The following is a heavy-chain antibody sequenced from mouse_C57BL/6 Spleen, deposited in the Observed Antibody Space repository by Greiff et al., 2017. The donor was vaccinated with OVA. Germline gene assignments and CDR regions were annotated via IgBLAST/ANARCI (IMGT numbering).Heavy chain of an antibody. CDR2: IYPGSGST. CDR3: ARERDGYYGRYFDV. V-gene: IGHV1-55*01. J-gene: IGHJ1*03. D-gene: IGHD2-3*01. Sequence: QVQLQQPGAELVKPGASVKMSCKASGYTFTSYWITWVKQRPGQGLEWIGDIYPGSGSTNYNEKFKSKATLTVDTSSSTAYMQLSSLTSEDSAVDYGARERDGYYGRYFDVWGTGTTVTVSS. CDR1: GYTFTSYW.